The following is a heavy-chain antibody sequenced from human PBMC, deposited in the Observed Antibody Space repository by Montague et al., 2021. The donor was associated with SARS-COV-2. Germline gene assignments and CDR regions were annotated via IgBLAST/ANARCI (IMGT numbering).Heavy chain of an antibody. D-gene: IGHD2/OR15-2a*01. CDR1: GFTFNNYA. CDR3: ARDLFYIRNYYYYYGMDV. J-gene: IGHJ6*02. Sequence: SLRLSCAASGFTFNNYAMTWVRQAPGKGLEWMAVISNDGTKIYYADSVKGRFTISRDNSKNTLYLQLNRLRAEDTALYHCARDLFYIRNYYYYYGMDVWGQGTTVTVSS. V-gene: IGHV3-30*04. CDR2: ISNDGTKI.